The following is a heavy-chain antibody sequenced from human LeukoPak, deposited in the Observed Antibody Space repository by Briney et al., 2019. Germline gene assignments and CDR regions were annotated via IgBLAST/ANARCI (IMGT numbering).Heavy chain of an antibody. CDR3: ASLLVPGYFDY. J-gene: IGHJ4*02. Sequence: SETLSLTCTVSGYSLSSGYYWGWIRQPPGKGLEWIGSIYYSGSTYYNPSLKSRVTISVDTSKNQFSLKLSSVTAADTAVYYCASLLVPGYFDYWGQGTLVTVSS. CDR1: GYSLSSGYY. D-gene: IGHD6-13*01. V-gene: IGHV4-38-2*02. CDR2: IYYSGST.